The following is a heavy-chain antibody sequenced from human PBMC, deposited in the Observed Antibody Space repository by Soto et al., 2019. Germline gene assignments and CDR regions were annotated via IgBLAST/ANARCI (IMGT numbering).Heavy chain of an antibody. J-gene: IGHJ5*02. V-gene: IGHV4-31*01. Sequence: QVQLQESGPGLVKPSQTLSLTCTVSGGSISSGGYYWSWIRQHPGKGLEWIGYIYYSGSTYYNPSLKXPXTXAXXTAKLQFSLKLSSVTAADTAVYYCARVGGINWFDPWGQGTLVTVSS. D-gene: IGHD1-20*01. CDR3: ARVGGINWFDP. CDR2: IYYSGST. CDR1: GGSISSGGYY.